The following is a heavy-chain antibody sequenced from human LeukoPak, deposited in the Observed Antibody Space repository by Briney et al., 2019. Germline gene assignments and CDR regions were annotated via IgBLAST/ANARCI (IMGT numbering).Heavy chain of an antibody. CDR2: MNPNSGVT. Sequence: ASVKVSCRASGYTFTSHDIHWVRQATGQGLEWVGWMNPNSGVTDFAPKFQGRVTMTRNTSISTAYMDLSSLTSEDTAVYYCARVDPLEIWLLLDCWGQGTLVTVSS. CDR3: ARVDPLEIWLLLDC. J-gene: IGHJ4*02. V-gene: IGHV1-8*01. CDR1: GYTFTSHD. D-gene: IGHD3-10*01.